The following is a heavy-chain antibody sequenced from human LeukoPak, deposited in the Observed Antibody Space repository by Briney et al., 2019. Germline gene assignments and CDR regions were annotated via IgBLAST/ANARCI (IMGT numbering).Heavy chain of an antibody. D-gene: IGHD3-10*01. CDR3: ARRLLWFGELSSYYYYMDV. CDR2: IKQDGSEK. J-gene: IGHJ6*03. CDR1: GFTFSSYW. V-gene: IGHV3-7*01. Sequence: GGSLRLSCAASGFTFSSYWMSWVRPAPGKGLEWVANIKQDGSEKYYVDSVKGRFTISRDNAKNSLYLQMNSLRAEDTAVYYCARRLLWFGELSSYYYYMDVWGKGTTVTISS.